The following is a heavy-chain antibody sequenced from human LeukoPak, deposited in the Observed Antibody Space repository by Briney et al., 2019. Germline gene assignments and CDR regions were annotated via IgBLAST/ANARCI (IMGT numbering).Heavy chain of an antibody. J-gene: IGHJ4*02. CDR2: IYHSGFT. Sequence: SETLSLTCDVSGGSISSTYWWTWVRQSPGKGLEWIGEIYHSGFTNYNPSLKSRVTISVDKPKNQFSLKLSSVTAADTAVYYCARGRLMYSSGWYPLDYWGQGTLVTVSS. CDR1: GGSISSTYW. V-gene: IGHV4-4*02. CDR3: ARGRLMYSSGWYPLDY. D-gene: IGHD6-19*01.